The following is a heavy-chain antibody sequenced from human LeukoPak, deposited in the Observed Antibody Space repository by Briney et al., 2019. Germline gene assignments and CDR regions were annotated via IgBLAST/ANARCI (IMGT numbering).Heavy chain of an antibody. CDR3: AKWGGYYGSGNYAYFDY. CDR2: ISGSGGST. V-gene: IGHV3-23*01. Sequence: PGGSLRLSCAASGFTFSSYAMSWVRQAPGKGLEWVSAISGSGGSTYYADSVKGRFTISRDNSKNTLYLQMNSLRAEDTAVYYCAKWGGYYGSGNYAYFDYWGQGTLVTVSS. CDR1: GFTFSSYA. J-gene: IGHJ4*02. D-gene: IGHD3-10*01.